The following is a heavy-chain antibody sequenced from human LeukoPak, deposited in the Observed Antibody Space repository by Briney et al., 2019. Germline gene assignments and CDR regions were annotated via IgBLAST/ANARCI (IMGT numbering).Heavy chain of an antibody. CDR1: GFTLRSYA. CDR2: ISRSGGCT. D-gene: IGHD4-17*01. CDR3: AKDSDYGDCPTWIDY. J-gene: IGHJ4*02. Sequence: GGSLRLSCAASGFTLRSYAMRWVRQAPGKGLEWVAAISRSGGCTYYADSVKGRFTITRDNSKTTLYLQMNSLRAEDTAVYYCAKDSDYGDCPTWIDYWGQGTLVTVSS. V-gene: IGHV3-23*01.